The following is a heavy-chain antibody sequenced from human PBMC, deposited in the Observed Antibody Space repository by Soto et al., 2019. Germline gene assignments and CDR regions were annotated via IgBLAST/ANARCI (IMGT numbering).Heavy chain of an antibody. Sequence: GASVKVSCKASGYTFTSYDINWVRQATGQGLEWMGWMNPNSGNTGYAQKFQGRVTMTRNTSISTAYMELSSLRSEDTAVYYCARSGQMFGELSTASVWGQGTLVTVSS. CDR3: ARSGQMFGELSTASV. V-gene: IGHV1-8*01. D-gene: IGHD3-10*02. J-gene: IGHJ4*02. CDR1: GYTFTSYD. CDR2: MNPNSGNT.